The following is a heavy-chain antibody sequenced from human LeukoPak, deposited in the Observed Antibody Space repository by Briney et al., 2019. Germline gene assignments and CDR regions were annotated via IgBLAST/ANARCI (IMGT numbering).Heavy chain of an antibody. CDR2: VYPGDSDT. J-gene: IGHJ3*02. V-gene: IGHV5-51*01. Sequence: GESLKISCKGSGHSFTSYWIGWVRQMPGKGLEWMGIVYPGDSDTRYSPSFQGQVTISADKSISTAYLQWSSLKASDTAMYYCAGTYYDTLTGAFDIWGQGTMVTVSS. CDR3: AGTYYDTLTGAFDI. D-gene: IGHD3-9*01. CDR1: GHSFTSYW.